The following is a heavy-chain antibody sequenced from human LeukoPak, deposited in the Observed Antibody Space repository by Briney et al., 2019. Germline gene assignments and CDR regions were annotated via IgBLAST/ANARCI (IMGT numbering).Heavy chain of an antibody. CDR3: ARRLLYYMDV. CDR2: ISYDGSNK. Sequence: GGSLRLSCAASGFTFSSYAMHWVRQAPGKGLEWVAVISYDGSNKYYADSVKGRFTISRDNSKNTLYLQMNSLRAEDTAVYYCARRLLYYMDVWGKGTTVTVSS. V-gene: IGHV3-30-3*01. J-gene: IGHJ6*03. D-gene: IGHD3-10*01. CDR1: GFTFSSYA.